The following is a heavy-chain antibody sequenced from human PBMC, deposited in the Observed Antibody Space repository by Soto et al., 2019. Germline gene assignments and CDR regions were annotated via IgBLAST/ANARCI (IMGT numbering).Heavy chain of an antibody. V-gene: IGHV4-59*11. D-gene: IGHD6-19*01. J-gene: IGHJ5*01. CDR2: ISSTGST. Sequence: PSETLSLTCTVSGDSMSRHYWSWLRQPPGKGLEWIGYISSTGSTHYNTSLRSRVTISPDTSKKQFSLNLNSVTAADTAVYYCARNTGWYLNDSWGQGTAVPVSS. CDR3: ARNTGWYLNDS. CDR1: GDSMSRHY.